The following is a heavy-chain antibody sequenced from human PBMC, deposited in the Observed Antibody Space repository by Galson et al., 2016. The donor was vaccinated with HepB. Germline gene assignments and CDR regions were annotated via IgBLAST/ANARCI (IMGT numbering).Heavy chain of an antibody. D-gene: IGHD6-13*01. V-gene: IGHV4-39*01. J-gene: IGHJ4*02. Sequence: SEPLSLTCSVSGASVSSNSFYWAWIRQPPGKGLEWIGSIYYSGRTYNNPSLKSRVTMSVDTSKNYFSLKLTSVTAADTAVYYCARQTITAAGDYWGQGTLVTVSS. CDR3: ARQTITAAGDY. CDR1: GASVSSNSFY. CDR2: IYYSGRT.